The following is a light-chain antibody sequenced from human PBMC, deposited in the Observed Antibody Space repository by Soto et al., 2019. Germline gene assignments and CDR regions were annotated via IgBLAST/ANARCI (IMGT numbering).Light chain of an antibody. V-gene: IGKV1D-13*01. CDR3: LQDYNYPYT. Sequence: AIHLTQSPSSLSASVGDRVTISCRASQGISTLFAWYQQKPGKAPKLLIYDASTLESGVPSRFSGSGSGADFTLTISSLQPEDFATYYCLQDYNYPYTFGQGTNLEIK. J-gene: IGKJ2*01. CDR2: DAS. CDR1: QGISTL.